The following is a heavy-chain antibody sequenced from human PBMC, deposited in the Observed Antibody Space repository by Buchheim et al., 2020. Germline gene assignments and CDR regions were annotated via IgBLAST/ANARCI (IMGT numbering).Heavy chain of an antibody. D-gene: IGHD2-15*01. CDR2: IYYSGST. V-gene: IGHV4-59*01. Sequence: QVQLQESGPGLVKPSETLSLTCTVSGGSISSYYWSWIRQPPGKGLEWIGYIYYSGSTNYNPSLKSRVTISVDTSKNQFSLKLSSVTAADTAVCYCAREGTTRYCSGGSCYGYYYGMDVWGQGTT. CDR1: GGSISSYY. CDR3: AREGTTRYCSGGSCYGYYYGMDV. J-gene: IGHJ6*02.